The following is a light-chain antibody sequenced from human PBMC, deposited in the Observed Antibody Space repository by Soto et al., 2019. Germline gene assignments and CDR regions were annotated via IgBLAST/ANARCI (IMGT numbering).Light chain of an antibody. J-gene: IGLJ2*01. CDR1: SSNIGAGYD. V-gene: IGLV1-40*01. Sequence: QSVMTQPHSVSGAPGQRVTISCTGSSSNIGAGYDVHWYQQLPGTAPKLLIYGNSNRPSGVPDRFSGSKSGTSASLAITGLQAEDEADYYCQAYDSSLSVVVFGGGTKLTV. CDR2: GNS. CDR3: QAYDSSLSVVV.